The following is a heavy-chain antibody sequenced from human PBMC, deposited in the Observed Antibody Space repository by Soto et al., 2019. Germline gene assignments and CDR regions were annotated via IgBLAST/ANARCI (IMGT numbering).Heavy chain of an antibody. V-gene: IGHV3-48*02. CDR2: ISSSSTTI. J-gene: IGHJ4*02. Sequence: EVQLVESGGGLVQPGGSLRLSCAASGFFFSSYSMNWVRQAPGRGLEWVSYISSSSTTIHYADSVKGRFTISRDNAKSSRYLQMNSLRDEDTAVYYCARETEYWGQGILITVSS. CDR1: GFFFSSYS. D-gene: IGHD6-6*01. CDR3: ARETEY.